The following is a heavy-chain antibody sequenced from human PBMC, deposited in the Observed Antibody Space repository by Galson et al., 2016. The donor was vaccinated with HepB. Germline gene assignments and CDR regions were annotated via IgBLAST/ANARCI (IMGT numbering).Heavy chain of an antibody. Sequence: LRLSCAASGFTFSSYSMNWVRQAPGKGLEWVSYISGSTSTRYYADSVKGRFTISRDNAMNSLYLQIDSLRDEDTAVYYCARAARDDYVWGSYRLPTLDNYWFDPWGQGTLVTV. CDR1: GFTFSSYS. D-gene: IGHD3-16*02. CDR2: ISGSTSTR. J-gene: IGHJ5*02. CDR3: ARAARDDYVWGSYRLPTLDNYWFDP. V-gene: IGHV3-48*02.